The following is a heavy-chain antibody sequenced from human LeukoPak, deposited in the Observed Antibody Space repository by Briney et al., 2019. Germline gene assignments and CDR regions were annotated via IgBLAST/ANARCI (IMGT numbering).Heavy chain of an antibody. CDR3: AREDGYHFGTDY. D-gene: IGHD5-24*01. CDR2: ISGSGDST. CDR1: GFTFSTYA. Sequence: PGGSLRLSCAASGFTFSTYAVNWVRQAPGKGLEWVSTISGSGDSTYYADSVKGRFTISRDNTKNSVYLQMKSLRPEDPAVYYCAREDGYHFGTDYWGQGTLVTVSS. J-gene: IGHJ4*02. V-gene: IGHV3-23*01.